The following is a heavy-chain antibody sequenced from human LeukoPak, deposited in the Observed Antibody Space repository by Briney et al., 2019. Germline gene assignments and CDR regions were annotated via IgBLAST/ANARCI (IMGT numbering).Heavy chain of an antibody. V-gene: IGHV3-33*01. CDR2: IWYDGSNK. Sequence: QPGGSLRLSCAASGFTFSSYGMHWVRQAPGKGLEWVAVIWYDGSNKYYADSVKGRFTISRDNSKNTLYLQMNSLRAEDTAVYYCARPRSSGYYPFDYWGQGTLVTVSS. CDR1: GFTFSSYG. D-gene: IGHD3-22*01. J-gene: IGHJ4*02. CDR3: ARPRSSGYYPFDY.